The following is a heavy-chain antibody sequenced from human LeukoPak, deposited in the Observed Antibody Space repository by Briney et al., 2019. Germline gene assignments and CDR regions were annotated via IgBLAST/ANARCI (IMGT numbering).Heavy chain of an antibody. CDR3: ARDLSITTFGVVIRNWFDP. CDR1: GYTFTGYY. D-gene: IGHD3-3*01. J-gene: IGHJ5*02. CDR2: INPNSGGT. Sequence: ASVKVSCKASGYTFTGYYMHWVRQAPGQGLEWMGRINPNSGGTNYAQKFQGRVTMTRDTSISTAYMELSRLRSDDTAVYYCARDLSITTFGVVIRNWFDPWGQGTLVTVSS. V-gene: IGHV1-2*06.